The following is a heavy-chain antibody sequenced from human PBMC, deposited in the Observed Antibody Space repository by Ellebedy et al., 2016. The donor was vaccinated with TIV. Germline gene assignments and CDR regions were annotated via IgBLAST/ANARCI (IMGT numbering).Heavy chain of an antibody. CDR3: AKDLNVLRDGYNLGADS. CDR1: GFTFSDYY. CDR2: ISFDGSKK. D-gene: IGHD5-24*01. J-gene: IGHJ4*02. V-gene: IGHV3-30*18. Sequence: GESLKISXAASGFTFSDYYMSWIRQAPGKGLEWVAIISFDGSKKWYADSVKGRFSISRDNSKNTQYMQMNSLRAEDTAVYYCAKDLNVLRDGYNLGADSWGQGTLVTVSS.